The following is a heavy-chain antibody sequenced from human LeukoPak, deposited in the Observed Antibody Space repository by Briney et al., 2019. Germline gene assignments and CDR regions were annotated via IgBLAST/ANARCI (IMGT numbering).Heavy chain of an antibody. J-gene: IGHJ4*02. V-gene: IGHV4-39*07. CDR2: IYYSGST. CDR3: ARTLTYYYGSGSDY. CDR1: GGSISSSSYY. Sequence: SETLSLTCTVSGGSISSSSYYWGWIRQPPGKGLEWIGSIYYSGSTYYNPSLKSRVTISVDKSKNQFSLKLSSVTAADTAVYYCARTLTYYYGSGSDYWGQGTLVTVSS. D-gene: IGHD3-10*01.